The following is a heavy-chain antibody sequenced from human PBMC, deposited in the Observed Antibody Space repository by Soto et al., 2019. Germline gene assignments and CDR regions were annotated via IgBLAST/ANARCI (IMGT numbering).Heavy chain of an antibody. Sequence: QVQLQESGPGLVKPSGTLSLTCAVSGASISGSYWWSWVRQPPGKGLEWIGEISHSGSTNYKPSLKSRVTISADKSKTQFSLKLTSVTAADTAVYYCAREDYDSSTYDPPHVDLWGRGTLVTVSS. CDR1: GASISGSYW. CDR2: ISHSGST. J-gene: IGHJ2*01. CDR3: AREDYDSSTYDPPHVDL. V-gene: IGHV4-4*02. D-gene: IGHD3-22*01.